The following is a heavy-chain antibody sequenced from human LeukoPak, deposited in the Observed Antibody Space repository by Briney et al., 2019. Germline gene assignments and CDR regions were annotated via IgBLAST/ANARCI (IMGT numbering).Heavy chain of an antibody. CDR1: GSSISSGDYY. D-gene: IGHD2-21*02. J-gene: IGHJ4*02. CDR3: AREMGFGDGY. CDR2: IYYSGST. V-gene: IGHV4-30-4*08. Sequence: PSETLSLTCTVSGSSISSGDYYWGWIRQSPGKGLEWIGYIYYSGSTYYNPSLKSRVTISVDTSKNQFSLKLSSVTAADTAVYYCAREMGFGDGYWGQGTLVTVSS.